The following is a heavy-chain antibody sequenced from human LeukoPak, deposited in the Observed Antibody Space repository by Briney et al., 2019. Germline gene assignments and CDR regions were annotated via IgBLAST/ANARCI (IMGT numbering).Heavy chain of an antibody. Sequence: SETLSLTCTVSGGSISSYYWSWIRQPPGKGLEWIGGIYTSGSTNYNPSLKSRVTMSVDTSKNQFSLKLSSVTAADTAVYYCARDGGETYYDGSGSYPGPYYFDYWGQGTLVTVSS. CDR1: GGSISSYY. V-gene: IGHV4-4*07. J-gene: IGHJ4*02. CDR3: ARDGGETYYDGSGSYPGPYYFDY. D-gene: IGHD3-10*01. CDR2: IYTSGST.